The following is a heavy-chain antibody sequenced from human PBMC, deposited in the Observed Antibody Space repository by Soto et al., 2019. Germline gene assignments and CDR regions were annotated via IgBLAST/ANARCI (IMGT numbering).Heavy chain of an antibody. Sequence: SENLSLTCTVSGGSITNYYWSWIRQPPGKGLEWIGYIYSSGSTNYNPSLRSRVTISADTSKYQVSLKLTSVTAADTAVYYCARDHPHSYGIYYFDYWGQGTLVTVS. CDR1: GGSITNYY. D-gene: IGHD5-18*01. CDR2: IYSSGST. CDR3: ARDHPHSYGIYYFDY. J-gene: IGHJ4*02. V-gene: IGHV4-59*01.